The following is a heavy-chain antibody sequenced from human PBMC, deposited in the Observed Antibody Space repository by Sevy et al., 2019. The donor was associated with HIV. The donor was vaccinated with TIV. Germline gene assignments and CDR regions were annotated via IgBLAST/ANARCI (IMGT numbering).Heavy chain of an antibody. CDR1: GFTFTSSA. V-gene: IGHV1-58*01. CDR3: AVGYCSSTSCYGVNAFDI. CDR2: IVVGSGNT. J-gene: IGHJ3*02. Sequence: SVKVSCKASGFTFTSSAVQWVRQARGQRLEWIGWIVVGSGNTNYAQKFQERVTITRDMSTSTAYMELSSLRSEDTAVYYCAVGYCSSTSCYGVNAFDIWGQGTMVTVSS. D-gene: IGHD2-2*01.